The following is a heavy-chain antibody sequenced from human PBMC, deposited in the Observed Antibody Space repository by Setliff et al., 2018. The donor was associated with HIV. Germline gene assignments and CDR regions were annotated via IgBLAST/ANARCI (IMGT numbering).Heavy chain of an antibody. D-gene: IGHD1-26*01. V-gene: IGHV3-48*01. CDR2: ISATGTTV. CDR3: VRDQLRWPERWDFDF. J-gene: IGHJ4*02. CDR1: GFTFSSYT. Sequence: PGGSLRLSCAASGFTFSSYTINWVRQAPGKGLEWVSYISATGTTVSYADSVRGRFIISRDSVKSELYLQMKSLRVEVTALYYCVRDQLRWPERWDFDFWGQGTLVTVSS.